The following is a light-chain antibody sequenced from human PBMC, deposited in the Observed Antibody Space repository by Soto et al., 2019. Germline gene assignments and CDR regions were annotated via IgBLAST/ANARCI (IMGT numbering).Light chain of an antibody. J-gene: IGKJ1*01. CDR1: QSISSY. V-gene: IGKV1-39*01. CDR2: DAS. CDR3: QQYYSYPWT. Sequence: DIHITHSPASLSASVGDRVSITCRASQSISSYLNWYQQKPGEAPKLLIYDASALPRGVPSRFSGSGSGTDFTLTISCLQSEDFATYYCQQYYSYPWTFGQGTKVDI.